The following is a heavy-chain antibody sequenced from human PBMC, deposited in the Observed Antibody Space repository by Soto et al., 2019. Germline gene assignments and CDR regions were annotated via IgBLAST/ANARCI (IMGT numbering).Heavy chain of an antibody. J-gene: IGHJ4*02. CDR1: GYTFTSYG. CDR3: ARVPTSSWTYYDFWSGVDGFDY. D-gene: IGHD3-3*01. CDR2: ISAYNGNT. V-gene: IGHV1-18*01. Sequence: ASVKVSCKASGYTFTSYGISWVRQAPGQGLEWMGWISAYNGNTNYAQKLQGRVTMTTDTSTSTAYMELRSLRSDDTAVYYCARVPTSSWTYYDFWSGVDGFDYWGQGTLVTVS.